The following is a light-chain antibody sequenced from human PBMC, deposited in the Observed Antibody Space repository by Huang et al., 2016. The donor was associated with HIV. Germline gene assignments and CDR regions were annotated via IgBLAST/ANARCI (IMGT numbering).Light chain of an antibody. CDR1: QSVSSN. J-gene: IGKJ5*01. CDR2: ASS. Sequence: EIVMTQSPATLSVFLGGRATLSCRASQSVSSNLAWYQQKPGQAPRLLIYASSTRATGIPARFSGSGSGTDFTLTISSLEPEDFAVYYCQQRSNWAFGQGTRLEMK. V-gene: IGKV3-11*01. CDR3: QQRSNWA.